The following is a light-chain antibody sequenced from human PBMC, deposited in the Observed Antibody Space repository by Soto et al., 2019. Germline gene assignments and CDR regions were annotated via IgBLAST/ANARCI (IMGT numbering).Light chain of an antibody. CDR2: GTS. CDR1: QSFISN. V-gene: IGKV3D-15*01. Sequence: EIVMTQSPATLSVSPGERVTLSCRASQSFISNVAWYQHKPGQPPRLLIHGTSVRATGIPARFSGSGSGTQFSLTITRLQSEDFAVYYCPQYSEWPHTFGQGTTLEIK. CDR3: PQYSEWPHT. J-gene: IGKJ2*01.